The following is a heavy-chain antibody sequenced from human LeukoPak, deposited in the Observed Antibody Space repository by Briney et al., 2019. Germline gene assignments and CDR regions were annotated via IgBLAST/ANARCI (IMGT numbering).Heavy chain of an antibody. CDR1: GDSVSSNSAA. J-gene: IGHJ3*02. Sequence: SQTLSLTSGIYGDSVSSNSAAWNWIRQSPSRGLEWLGRTDYRSKWYNDYAVSVKSRITINPDTSKNRFALQLNSVTPEDTAVYYCARGYAMVRGKKSAFDIWGQGTMVTVSS. CDR3: ARGYAMVRGKKSAFDI. V-gene: IGHV6-1*01. CDR2: TDYRSKWYN. D-gene: IGHD3-10*01.